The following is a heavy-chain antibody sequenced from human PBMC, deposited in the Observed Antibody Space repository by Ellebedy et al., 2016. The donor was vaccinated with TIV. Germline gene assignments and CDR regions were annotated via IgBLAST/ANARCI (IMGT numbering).Heavy chain of an antibody. D-gene: IGHD2-15*01. J-gene: IGHJ5*02. CDR1: GFTFSSYG. CDR2: ISYDGSNK. Sequence: GGSLRLSXAASGFTFSSYGMHWVRQAPGKGLEWVAVISYDGSNKYYADSVKGRFTISRDNSKNTLYLQMNSLRAEDTAVYYCAKVSYAGYCSGGSCYGPFDPWGQGTLVTVSS. V-gene: IGHV3-30*18. CDR3: AKVSYAGYCSGGSCYGPFDP.